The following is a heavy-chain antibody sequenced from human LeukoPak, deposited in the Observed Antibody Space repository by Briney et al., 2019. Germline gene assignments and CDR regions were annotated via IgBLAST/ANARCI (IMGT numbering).Heavy chain of an antibody. CDR3: ARGSGITIFGVVYYYYYMDV. CDR1: GVSISIFY. J-gene: IGHJ6*03. D-gene: IGHD3-3*01. CDR2: SSNIEGT. V-gene: IGHV4-4*08. Sequence: SETLSLTCTVSGVSISIFYWTWIRQPPGKGLEWIGYSSNIEGTYYNPSLKSRVTISLDTSKNQFSLRLNSVTAADTAVYYCARGSGITIFGVVYYYYYMDVWGKGTTVTVSS.